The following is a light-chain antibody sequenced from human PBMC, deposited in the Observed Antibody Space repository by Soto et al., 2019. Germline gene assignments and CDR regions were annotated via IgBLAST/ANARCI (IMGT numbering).Light chain of an antibody. Sequence: EIVLTQSPGTLSLSPGERATLSCRASQSVSSYLAWYQQKPGQAPRLLIYDASIRATGIPARFSGSWSGTDFTLTINGLEPEDSAVYYCQQRGNWPPTWTFGQGTKVDIK. CDR3: QQRGNWPPTWT. V-gene: IGKV3-11*01. CDR1: QSVSSY. J-gene: IGKJ1*01. CDR2: DAS.